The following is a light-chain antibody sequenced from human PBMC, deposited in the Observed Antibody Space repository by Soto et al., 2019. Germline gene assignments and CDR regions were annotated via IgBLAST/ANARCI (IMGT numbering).Light chain of an antibody. CDR3: QDRSKWSWT. V-gene: IGKV3-11*01. Sequence: EIVLTQSPATLSLSPGERATLSCRASQSVSRYLAWYQQKPGQAPRLLIYAAANRYTGIPGRFIGGVSGTVCTLTICSLEPDDVALYYCQDRSKWSWTCGEGTKVDTK. J-gene: IGKJ1*01. CDR2: AAA. CDR1: QSVSRY.